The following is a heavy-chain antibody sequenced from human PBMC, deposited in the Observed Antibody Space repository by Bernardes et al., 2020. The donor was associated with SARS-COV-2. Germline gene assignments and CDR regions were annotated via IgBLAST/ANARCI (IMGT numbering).Heavy chain of an antibody. J-gene: IGHJ3*02. V-gene: IGHV4-39*01. D-gene: IGHD1-26*01. CDR2: ISYIGGA. CDR1: GDSISSSNYF. CDR3: ARPITPYSGSFSVFDI. Sequence: SKTLHLICTVSGDSISSSNYFWGWIRQPPGTGLEWIGSISYIGGAYYSPSLKSRVTVSVDTSNNQFSLKLNSATAADTAVYYCARPITPYSGSFSVFDIWGQGTMVTVSS.